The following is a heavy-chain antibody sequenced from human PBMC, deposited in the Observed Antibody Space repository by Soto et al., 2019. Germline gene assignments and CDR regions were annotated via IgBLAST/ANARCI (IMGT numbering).Heavy chain of an antibody. CDR2: IYYSGST. CDR3: ARHGEHSSSWYFDY. CDR1: GGSISSYY. V-gene: IGHV4-59*08. Sequence: QVQLQESGPGLVKPSETLSLTCTVSGGSISSYYWSWIRQSPGKGLEWFGYIYYSGSTNYNPSLKSRVTISVDTAKNQISLKLSSVTAADAAVYYCARHGEHSSSWYFDYWGQGTLVTVSS. D-gene: IGHD6-13*01. J-gene: IGHJ4*02.